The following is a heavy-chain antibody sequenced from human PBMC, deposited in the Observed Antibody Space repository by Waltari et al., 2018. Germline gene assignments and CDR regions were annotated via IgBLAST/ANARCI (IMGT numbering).Heavy chain of an antibody. J-gene: IGHJ3*02. Sequence: QLQLQESGSGLVKPSQTLSLTCAVSSGSISSGGYSWSWIRQPPGKGLEWIGYIYHSGSTYYNPSLKSRVTISVDRSKNQFSLKLSSVTAADTAVYYCASGLWFRELGAFDIWGQGTMVTVSS. CDR1: SGSISSGGYS. V-gene: IGHV4-30-2*01. CDR2: IYHSGST. CDR3: ASGLWFRELGAFDI. D-gene: IGHD3-10*01.